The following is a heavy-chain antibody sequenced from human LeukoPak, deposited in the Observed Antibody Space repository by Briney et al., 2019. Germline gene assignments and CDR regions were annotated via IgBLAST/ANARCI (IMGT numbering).Heavy chain of an antibody. CDR3: ARLGLEVGGPNWFDP. Sequence: PGGSLRLSCAASGFTFSSYAMSWVRQAPGKGLEWEAHIKRDGSQKYYLDSVKGRFTISRDNAKNSLYLQMNSLRVEDTAVYYCARLGLEVGGPNWFDPWGQGTLVTVSS. CDR2: IKRDGSQK. V-gene: IGHV3-7*01. CDR1: GFTFSSYA. J-gene: IGHJ5*02. D-gene: IGHD1-1*01.